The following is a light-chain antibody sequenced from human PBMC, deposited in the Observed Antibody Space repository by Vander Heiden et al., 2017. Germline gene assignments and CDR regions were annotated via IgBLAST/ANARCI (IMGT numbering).Light chain of an antibody. J-gene: IGLJ2*01. CDR2: EVT. CDR1: NRDIGSYNF. V-gene: IGLV2-14*03. CDR3: SSYRDSSTVV. Sequence: SALTQPASVSGSPGQSITISCTGTNRDIGSYNFVSWYQQHPGRAPKLLIYEVTNRPSGVSNRFSGSKSGNTASLTVSGLQAEDEAEYYCSSYRDSSTVVFGGGTKLTV.